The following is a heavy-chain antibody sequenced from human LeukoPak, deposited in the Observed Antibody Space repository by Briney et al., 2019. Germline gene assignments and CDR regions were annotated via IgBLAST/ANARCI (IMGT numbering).Heavy chain of an antibody. J-gene: IGHJ4*02. V-gene: IGHV3-53*04. CDR1: GFTVSSNY. Sequence: GGSLRLSCAASGFTVSSNYMSWVRQAPGKGLEWVSVIYSGGSAYYADSVKGRFTISRHNSKNTLYLQMNSLRAEDTAVYYCARTIAAAFDYWGQGTLVTVSS. D-gene: IGHD6-13*01. CDR3: ARTIAAAFDY. CDR2: IYSGGSA.